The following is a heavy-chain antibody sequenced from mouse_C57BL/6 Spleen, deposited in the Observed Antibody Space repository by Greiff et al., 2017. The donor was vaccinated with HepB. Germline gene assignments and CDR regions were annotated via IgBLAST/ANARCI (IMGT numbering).Heavy chain of an antibody. D-gene: IGHD2-4*01. CDR3: ARPIYYDYDRFAY. V-gene: IGHV5-12*01. J-gene: IGHJ3*01. CDR1: GFTFSDYY. Sequence: EVQVVESGGGLVQPGGSLKLSCAASGFTFSDYYMYWVRQTPEKRLEWVAYISNGGGSTYYPDTVKGRFTISRDNAKNTLYLQMSRLKSEDTAMYYCARPIYYDYDRFAYWGQGTLVTVSA. CDR2: ISNGGGST.